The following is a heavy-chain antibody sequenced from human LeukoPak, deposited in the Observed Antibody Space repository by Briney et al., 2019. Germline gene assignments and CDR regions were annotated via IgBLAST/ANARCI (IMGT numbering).Heavy chain of an antibody. Sequence: SGTLSLTCAVSGGSISSSNWWSWVRQPPGKGLEWIGEIYHSGSTNYNPSLKSRVTISVDKSKNQFSLKLSSVTAADTAVYCCARAYSSSWYERGRGYFDYWGQGTLVTVSS. CDR1: GGSISSSNW. J-gene: IGHJ4*02. CDR3: ARAYSSSWYERGRGYFDY. CDR2: IYHSGST. V-gene: IGHV4-4*01. D-gene: IGHD6-13*01.